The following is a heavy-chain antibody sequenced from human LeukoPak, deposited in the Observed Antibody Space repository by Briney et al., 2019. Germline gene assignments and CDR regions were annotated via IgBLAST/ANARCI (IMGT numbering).Heavy chain of an antibody. CDR2: IRIKPYGGTT. CDR1: GFTFGDYA. CDR3: AGRTTVVTTNYWYFDL. D-gene: IGHD4-23*01. Sequence: GGSLRLSCTASGFTFGDYAMSWFRQAPGKGLEWVGFIRIKPYGGTTEYAASVKGRFTISRDDSKNSLYLQMNSLKTEDTAVYYCAGRTTVVTTNYWYFDLWGRGTLVTVSS. V-gene: IGHV3-49*03. J-gene: IGHJ2*01.